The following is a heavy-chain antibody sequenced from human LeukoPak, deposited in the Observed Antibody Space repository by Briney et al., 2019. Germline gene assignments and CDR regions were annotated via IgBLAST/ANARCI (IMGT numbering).Heavy chain of an antibody. CDR2: MYNRGNT. CDR3: AATIKRDYGDTNLDY. V-gene: IGHV4-59*01. CDR1: GGSISSFY. D-gene: IGHD4-17*01. J-gene: IGHJ4*02. Sequence: PSETLSLTCTVSGGSISSFYWSWIRQPPGKGLEWIGYMYNRGNTNYNPSLKSRVTISEDTSQNQLSLQLGSVTAADTAVYYCAATIKRDYGDTNLDYWGQGTLVTVSS.